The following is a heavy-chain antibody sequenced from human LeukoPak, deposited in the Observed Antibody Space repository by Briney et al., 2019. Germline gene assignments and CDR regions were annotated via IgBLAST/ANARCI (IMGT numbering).Heavy chain of an antibody. CDR1: GGSMSSYY. J-gene: IGHJ4*02. CDR2: IYDSGST. V-gene: IGHV4-59*01. CDR3: ARSVRWWELLH. Sequence: PSETLSLTCSVSGGSMSSYYWSWTRQSPGKGLEYIGYIYDSGSTNYNPSLKSRVTISVDTSKNQFSLKVSSLTAADTAVYYCARSVRWWELLHWGQGILVTVSS. D-gene: IGHD2-15*01.